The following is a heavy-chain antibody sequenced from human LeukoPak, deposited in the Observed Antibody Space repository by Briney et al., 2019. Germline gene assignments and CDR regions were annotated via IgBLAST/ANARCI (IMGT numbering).Heavy chain of an antibody. D-gene: IGHD2-21*02. Sequence: ASVKVSCKVSGYTLTELSMHWVRQAPGKGLEWMGGFDPEDGETIYAQKFQGRVTMTRDTSTSTVYMELSSLRSDDTAVYYCARDPSYSDFYDGDYWGQGTLVTVSS. CDR1: GYTLTELS. CDR3: ARDPSYSDFYDGDY. CDR2: FDPEDGET. V-gene: IGHV1-24*01. J-gene: IGHJ4*02.